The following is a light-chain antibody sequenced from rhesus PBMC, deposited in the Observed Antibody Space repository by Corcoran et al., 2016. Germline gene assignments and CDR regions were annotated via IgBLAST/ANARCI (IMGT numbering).Light chain of an antibody. J-gene: IGKJ2*01. CDR2: AAS. CDR3: QQHFGHPYS. CDR1: QTINSY. Sequence: DIQMTQSPSSLSVSVGDRVTITGRASQTINSYLAWYQQKPGKVPKLLIYAASSLESGVPSRFSGSGSGTDFTFRISSMPPEDFATYYCQQHFGHPYSFGQGTKVEIK. V-gene: IGKV1-44*01.